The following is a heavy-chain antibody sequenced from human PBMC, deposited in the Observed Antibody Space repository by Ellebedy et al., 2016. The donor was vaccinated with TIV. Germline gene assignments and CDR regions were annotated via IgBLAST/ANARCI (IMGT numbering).Heavy chain of an antibody. J-gene: IGHJ4*02. CDR2: IKEDGSEK. CDR3: ASGGSSWHSLEC. D-gene: IGHD6-13*01. CDR1: GFIFSSYS. Sequence: PGGSLRLSCAVSGFIFSSYSMSWVRQAPGKGLEWVANIKEDGSEKYYVDSVKGRFTVSRDNAKNSLYLQMSSLRVEDTAVYYCASGGSSWHSLECWGQGTLVTVSS. V-gene: IGHV3-7*01.